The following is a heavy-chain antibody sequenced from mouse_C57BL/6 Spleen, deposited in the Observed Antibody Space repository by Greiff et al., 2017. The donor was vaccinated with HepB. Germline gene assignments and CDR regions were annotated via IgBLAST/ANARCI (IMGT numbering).Heavy chain of an antibody. CDR1: GIDFSRYW. CDR3: AREDYGSSLYAMDY. CDR2: INPDSSTI. D-gene: IGHD1-1*01. J-gene: IGHJ4*01. Sequence: EVQLQESGGGLVQPGGSLKLSCAASGIDFSRYWMSWVRRAPGKGLEWIGEINPDSSTINYAPSLKDKFIISRDNAKNTLYLQMSKVRSEDTALYYCAREDYGSSLYAMDYWGQGTSVTVSS. V-gene: IGHV4-1*01.